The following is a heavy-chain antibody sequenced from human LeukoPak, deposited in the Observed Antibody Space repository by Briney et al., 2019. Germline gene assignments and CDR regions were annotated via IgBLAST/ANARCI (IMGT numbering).Heavy chain of an antibody. Sequence: PSETLSLTCTVSGGSISSAYWSWIRQPPGKGLEWIGYISYSGSTNYNPSLKSRVTISVDTSKNQFSLKLSSVTAADTAVYYCARVPGPDMYYFDCWGQGTLVTVSS. CDR2: ISYSGST. J-gene: IGHJ4*02. CDR1: GGSISSAY. CDR3: ARVPGPDMYYFDC. V-gene: IGHV4-59*01.